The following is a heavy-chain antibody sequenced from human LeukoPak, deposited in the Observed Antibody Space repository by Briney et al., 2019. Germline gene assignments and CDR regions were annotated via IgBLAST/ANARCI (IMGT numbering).Heavy chain of an antibody. CDR3: ARSIVVVVAATPFDY. D-gene: IGHD2-15*01. Sequence: GGSLRLSCAASGFTVSSNYMSWVRQAPGKGLEWVSIIYSGGSTFYAHSVKGRFIISRDNSKNSLYLQMNSLRAEDTAVYYCARSIVVVVAATPFDYWGQGTLVTVSS. CDR1: GFTVSSNY. V-gene: IGHV3-53*01. J-gene: IGHJ4*02. CDR2: IYSGGST.